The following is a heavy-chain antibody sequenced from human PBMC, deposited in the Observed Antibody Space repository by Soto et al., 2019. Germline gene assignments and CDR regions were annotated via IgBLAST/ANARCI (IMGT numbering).Heavy chain of an antibody. CDR1: GFTFGDYA. J-gene: IGHJ4*02. D-gene: IGHD4-17*01. Sequence: GGSLRLSCTASGFTFGDYAMSWVRQAPGKGLEWVGFIRSKAYGGTTEYAASVKGRFTISRDDSKSIAYLQMNSLKTEDTAVYYCTSYAMTTVTPFDYWGQGTLVTVSS. CDR2: IRSKAYGGTT. V-gene: IGHV3-49*04. CDR3: TSYAMTTVTPFDY.